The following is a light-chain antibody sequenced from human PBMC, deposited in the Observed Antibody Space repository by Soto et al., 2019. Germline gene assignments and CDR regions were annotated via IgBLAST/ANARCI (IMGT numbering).Light chain of an antibody. CDR1: QDISNY. V-gene: IGKV1-33*01. CDR3: RQYDNLPSIT. CDR2: DAS. J-gene: IGKJ5*01. Sequence: DIQMTQSPSSLSASVGDRVTITCQASQDISNYLNWYQQKPGKAPKLLIYDASNLDTGVPSSFSGSGSWPDFTFTFRSQQPEDIATYYWRQYDNLPSITFGQGTLLAIK.